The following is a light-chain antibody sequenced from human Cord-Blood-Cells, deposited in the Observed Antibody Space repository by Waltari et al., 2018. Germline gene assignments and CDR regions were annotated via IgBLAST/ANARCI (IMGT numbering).Light chain of an antibody. V-gene: IGLV2-14*01. CDR1: SSDVGGYTY. CDR3: SSYTSSSTL. Sequence: QSALTQPASVSGSPGQSITISCTGTSSDVGGYTYVSWYQQHPGKAPTLMIYDVSKRPSGVSNRFSGSKSGNTASLTISGLQAEDEADYYCSSYTSSSTLFGGGTKLTVL. J-gene: IGLJ2*01. CDR2: DVS.